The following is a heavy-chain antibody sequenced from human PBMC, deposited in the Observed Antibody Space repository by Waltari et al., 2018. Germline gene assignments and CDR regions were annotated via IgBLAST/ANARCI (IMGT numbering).Heavy chain of an antibody. Sequence: QVQLQESGPGLVKPSATLSLTCTVSGGSISSYYWSWIRQPPGKGLELIGYIYYSGSTNYNPSLKSRVTISVDTSKNQFSLKLSSVTAADTAVYYCARHDSSIAAAGTTFDYWGQGTLVTVSS. J-gene: IGHJ4*02. V-gene: IGHV4-59*08. CDR3: ARHDSSIAAAGTTFDY. CDR1: GGSISSYY. CDR2: IYYSGST. D-gene: IGHD6-13*01.